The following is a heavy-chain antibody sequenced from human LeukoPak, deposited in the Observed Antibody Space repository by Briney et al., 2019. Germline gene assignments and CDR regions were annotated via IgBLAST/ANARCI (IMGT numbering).Heavy chain of an antibody. CDR1: GYTFTSYA. CDR3: ARGSDYDFWSGPHFDY. CDR2: INAGNGNT. Sequence: ASVKASCKASGYTFTSYAMHWVRQAPGQRLEWMGWINAGNGNTKYSQKFQGRVTITRDTSASTAYMELSSLRSEDTAVYYCARGSDYDFWSGPHFDYWGQGTLVTVSS. D-gene: IGHD3-3*01. J-gene: IGHJ4*02. V-gene: IGHV1-3*01.